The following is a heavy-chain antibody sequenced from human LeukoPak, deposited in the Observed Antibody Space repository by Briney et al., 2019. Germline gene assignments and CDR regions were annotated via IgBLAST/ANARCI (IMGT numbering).Heavy chain of an antibody. CDR1: GGSISSYY. J-gene: IGHJ4*02. CDR3: AREAGSYDSSGYYSLYYSFDY. Sequence: PSETLSLTCTVSGGSISSYYWSWIRQPPGKGLEWIGYIYYSGSTNYNPSLKNRVTMSVDTSKNQFSLKLTSVTAADTAVYYCAREAGSYDSSGYYSLYYSFDYWGQGTLVTVSS. D-gene: IGHD3-22*01. CDR2: IYYSGST. V-gene: IGHV4-59*12.